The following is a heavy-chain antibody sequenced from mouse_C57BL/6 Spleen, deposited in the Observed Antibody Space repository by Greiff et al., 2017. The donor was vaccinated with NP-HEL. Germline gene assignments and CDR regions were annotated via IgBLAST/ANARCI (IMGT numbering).Heavy chain of an antibody. V-gene: IGHV1-42*01. CDR2: INPSTGGT. Sequence: VQLQQSGPELVKPGASVKISCKASGYSFTGYYMNWVKQSPEKSLEWIGEINPSTGGTTYNQKFKAKATLTVDKSSSTAYMQLKSLTSEDSAVYYCARNWDPFDYWGQGTTLTVSS. J-gene: IGHJ2*01. D-gene: IGHD4-1*01. CDR3: ARNWDPFDY. CDR1: GYSFTGYY.